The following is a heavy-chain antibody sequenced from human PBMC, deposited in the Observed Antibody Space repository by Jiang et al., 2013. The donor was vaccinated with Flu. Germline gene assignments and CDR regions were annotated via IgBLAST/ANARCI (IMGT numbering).Heavy chain of an antibody. J-gene: IGHJ6*01. CDR3: ASPSIAARPGRYYYGMDV. D-gene: IGHD6-6*01. Sequence: QSGSELKKPGASVKVSCKASGYTLTTYAMNWVRQAPGQGLEWMGWINTNTGNPAYAQGFTGRFVFSLDTSVSTAYLQISSLKAEDTAVYYCASPSIAARPGRYYYGMDVWGPRDPRSPSPQ. V-gene: IGHV7-4-1*02. CDR1: GYTLTTYA. CDR2: INTNTGNP.